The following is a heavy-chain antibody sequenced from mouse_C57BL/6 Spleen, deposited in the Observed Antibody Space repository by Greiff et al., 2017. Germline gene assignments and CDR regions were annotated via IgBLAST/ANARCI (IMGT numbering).Heavy chain of an antibody. CDR3: ARPGYCSSSPYYFDC. V-gene: IGHV1-54*01. CDR2: INPGSGGT. Sequence: VQLQQSGAELVRPGTSVKVSCKASGYAFTNYLIEWVKQRPGQGLEWIGVINPGSGGTNYNEKFKGKATLTADKSSSTAYMQLSSLTSEDSAVYFCARPGYCSSSPYYFDCWGQGTTLTVSS. D-gene: IGHD1-1*01. J-gene: IGHJ2*01. CDR1: GYAFTNYL.